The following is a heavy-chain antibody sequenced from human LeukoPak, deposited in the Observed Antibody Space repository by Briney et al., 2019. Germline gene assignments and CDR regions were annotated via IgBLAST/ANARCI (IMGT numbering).Heavy chain of an antibody. V-gene: IGHV4-4*07. CDR3: ARLKFYDSTGYSPGHYMDV. Sequence: SETLSLTCTVSGVPIYSYYWSWIRQTAGKGLEWIGRLYPGVSTNYNPSLKSRVTMSVDTSKNQFALKLSAVTAADTAVYYCARLKFYDSTGYSPGHYMDVCGKGTTVTVSS. D-gene: IGHD3-22*01. CDR2: LYPGVST. J-gene: IGHJ6*03. CDR1: GVPIYSYY.